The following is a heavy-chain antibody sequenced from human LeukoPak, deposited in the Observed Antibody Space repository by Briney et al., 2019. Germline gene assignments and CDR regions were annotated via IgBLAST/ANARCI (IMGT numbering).Heavy chain of an antibody. J-gene: IGHJ3*02. V-gene: IGHV3-23*01. D-gene: IGHD3-22*01. CDR3: AKSNGYGLIDI. CDR1: GFTFSNYW. Sequence: GGSLRLSCAASGFTFSNYWMSWVRQAPGKGLEWVSAISGSGGSTYYADSVKGRFTISRDNSKNTLYLQMNSLRAEDTAVYYCAKSNGYGLIDIWGQGTMVTVSS. CDR2: ISGSGGST.